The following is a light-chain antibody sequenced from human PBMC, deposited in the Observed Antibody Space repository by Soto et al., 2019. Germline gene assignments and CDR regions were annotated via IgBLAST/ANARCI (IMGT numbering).Light chain of an antibody. J-gene: IGKJ3*01. CDR1: QDISNY. V-gene: IGKV1-33*01. Sequence: DIQMTQSPSSLSASVGDRVTITCQASQDISNYLNWYQQKPGKAPKLLIYDASNLETGVPSRFSGSGSGTDFTFTISSLQPEVIATYYCQQYDNLPPFTFGPGTKVDIK. CDR2: DAS. CDR3: QQYDNLPPFT.